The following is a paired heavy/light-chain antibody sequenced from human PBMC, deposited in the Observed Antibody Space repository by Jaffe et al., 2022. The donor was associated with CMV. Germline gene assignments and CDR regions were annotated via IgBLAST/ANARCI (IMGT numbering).Light chain of an antibody. CDR2: GAS. J-gene: IGKJ1*01. V-gene: IGKV3-20*01. CDR1: QSVSSNY. Sequence: EIVLTQSPGTLSLSPGERATLSCRASQSVSSNYLAWYQQKPGQAPRLLIYGASSRATGIPGRFSGSGSGTDFTLTISRLEPEDFAVYYCQQYGSSPRTFGQGTKVEIK. CDR3: QQYGSSPRT.
Heavy chain of an antibody. CDR3: ARDPYYYGMDV. Sequence: EVQLVESGGGLIQPGRSLRLSCAASGFTVSNNYMNWVRQAPGRGLEWVSVIFSGGSTYYADSVKGRFTISRDDSKNTVYLQMNSLRAEDTAVYYCARDPYYYGMDVWGQGTTVTVSS. J-gene: IGHJ6*02. CDR2: IFSGGST. V-gene: IGHV3-53*01. CDR1: GFTVSNNY.